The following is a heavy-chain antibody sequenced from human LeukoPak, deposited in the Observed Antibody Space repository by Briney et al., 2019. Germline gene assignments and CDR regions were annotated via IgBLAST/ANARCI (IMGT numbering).Heavy chain of an antibody. J-gene: IGHJ4*02. CDR3: ARAQLASGTDY. D-gene: IGHD3-3*02. V-gene: IGHV3-53*01. CDR1: GFTVRYNS. CDR2: IYADGTT. Sequence: PAGSLRVSCAASGFTVRYNSMTWLSQAPGKGLEWVSTIYADGTTYYADSMKVRFTISRDNSKNTLDLQMNSLRAEDTAVYYCARAQLASGTDYWGQGTLVTVSS.